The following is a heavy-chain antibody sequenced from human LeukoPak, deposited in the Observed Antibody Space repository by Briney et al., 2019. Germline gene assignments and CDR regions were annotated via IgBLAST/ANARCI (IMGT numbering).Heavy chain of an antibody. V-gene: IGHV3-7*03. J-gene: IGHJ1*01. CDR1: GFTFSNYY. CDR3: ATSIVGLTYDEHFQH. D-gene: IGHD1-26*01. CDR2: VRQDGKYK. Sequence: PGGSLRLSCVASGFTFSNYYMNWVRQAPGKGLEWVANVRQDGKYKPYLDAVKGRFTISRDNSKNTLYLQMNSLRAEDTAVYYCATSIVGLTYDEHFQHWGQGTLVTVSS.